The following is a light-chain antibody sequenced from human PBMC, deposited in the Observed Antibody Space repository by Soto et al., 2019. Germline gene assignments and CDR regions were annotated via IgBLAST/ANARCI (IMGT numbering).Light chain of an antibody. CDR2: AAT. CDR3: QHAKSFPLS. CDR1: QDISSW. Sequence: DIQMTPSPSSVSASVGARVTSTFRASQDISSWLAWYQQITGKGPKLLIYAATSLQSGVPSRFSGNGSVTDFTLTITSLQTEDFASYCCQHAKSFPLSVGGGTKVEIK. J-gene: IGKJ4*01. V-gene: IGKV1-12*01.